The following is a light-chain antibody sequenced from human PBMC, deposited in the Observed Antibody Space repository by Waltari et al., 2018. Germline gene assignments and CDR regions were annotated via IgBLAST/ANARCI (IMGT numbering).Light chain of an antibody. CDR3: CSYTSSNTRV. CDR2: NVS. V-gene: IGLV2-14*03. CDR1: SSDLCGFNQ. Sequence: SALNPPASVSGSPGQAHTISCAGTSSDLCGFNQVSLYQPQPGKAPKLMIYNVSNRPSVVSNRFSGSKSGNTASLTISGLQAEDEADYYCCSYTSSNTRVFGGGTKLTVL. J-gene: IGLJ2*01.